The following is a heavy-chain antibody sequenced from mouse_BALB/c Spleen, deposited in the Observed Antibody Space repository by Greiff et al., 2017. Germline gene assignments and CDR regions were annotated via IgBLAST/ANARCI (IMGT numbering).Heavy chain of an antibody. Sequence: VKLVESGPGLVQPSQSLSITCTVSGFSLTSYGVHWVRQSPGKGLEWLGVIWSGGSTDYNAAFISRLSISKDNSKSQVFFKMNSLQANDTAIYYCARGPNRYDGREDAMDYWGQGTSVTVSS. V-gene: IGHV2-2*02. CDR2: IWSGGST. CDR3: ARGPNRYDGREDAMDY. CDR1: GFSLTSYG. D-gene: IGHD2-14*01. J-gene: IGHJ4*01.